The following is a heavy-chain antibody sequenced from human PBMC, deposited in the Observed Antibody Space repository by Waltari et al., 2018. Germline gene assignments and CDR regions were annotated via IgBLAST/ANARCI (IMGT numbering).Heavy chain of an antibody. CDR2: FDPEDGET. D-gene: IGHD3-16*02. V-gene: IGHV1-24*01. Sequence: QVQLVQSGAEVKKPGASVTVSCKVSGYTLTELSIHWVRQAPGKGLEWMGGFDPEDGETIYAQKFQGRVTMTEDTSTDTAYMELSSRRSEDTAVYYCATDSWTFGGVIPRYWGQGTLVTVSS. J-gene: IGHJ4*02. CDR3: ATDSWTFGGVIPRY. CDR1: GYTLTELS.